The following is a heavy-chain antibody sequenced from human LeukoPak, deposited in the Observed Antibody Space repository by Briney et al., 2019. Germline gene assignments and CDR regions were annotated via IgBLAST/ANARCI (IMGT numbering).Heavy chain of an antibody. CDR1: GFAFSSYA. CDR2: INADGGDT. D-gene: IGHD4-17*01. Sequence: PGGSLRLSCAASGFAFSSYAMTWVRQAPGKGLEWVSGINADGGDTNSADSVKGRFTISRDNSKNTLFLQMINLTAADTAIYYCAKDFDYGDYLWGPGTLVTVSS. V-gene: IGHV3-23*01. J-gene: IGHJ4*02. CDR3: AKDFDYGDYL.